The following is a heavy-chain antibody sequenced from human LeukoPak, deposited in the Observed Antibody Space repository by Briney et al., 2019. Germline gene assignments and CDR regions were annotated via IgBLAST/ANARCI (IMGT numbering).Heavy chain of an antibody. J-gene: IGHJ4*02. D-gene: IGHD1-14*01. CDR3: ARDRGRNSFDY. CDR2: ITGNGRDT. CDR1: GFTFSSYA. Sequence: GSLRLSCAASGFTFSSYAINWVRQAPGKRLEWVSSITGNGRDTYYADSVKGRITISRDNSKNSLYLQLTSLRAEDTALYYCARDRGRNSFDYWGQGTLVSVSS. V-gene: IGHV3-23*01.